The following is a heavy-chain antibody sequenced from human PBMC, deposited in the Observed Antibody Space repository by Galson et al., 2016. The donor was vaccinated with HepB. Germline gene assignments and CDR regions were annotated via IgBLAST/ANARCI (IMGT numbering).Heavy chain of an antibody. V-gene: IGHV4-4*02. Sequence: SETLSLTCAVSGGSIGSTNWWSWVRQPPGKGLGWIGEIYVSGSTNYNPSLKRRVTISIDEYKSQFSLKLSSVTAADTAVYYCARARKPSYYYYGMDVWGQGTTVAVSS. CDR2: IYVSGST. CDR1: GGSIGSTNW. J-gene: IGHJ6*02. D-gene: IGHD1-14*01. CDR3: ARARKPSYYYYGMDV.